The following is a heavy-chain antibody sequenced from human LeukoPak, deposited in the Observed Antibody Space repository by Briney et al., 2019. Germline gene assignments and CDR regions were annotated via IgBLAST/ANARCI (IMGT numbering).Heavy chain of an antibody. D-gene: IGHD5-12*01. CDR1: GFTFSSYA. J-gene: IGHJ4*02. Sequence: GGTLRLSCAASGFTFSSYAMSWVRQAPGKGLEWVSAISGSGGSTYYADSVKGRFTISRDNSKNTLYLQMNSLRAEDTAVYYCAKALYSGYDRDYWGQGTLVTVSS. CDR3: AKALYSGYDRDY. V-gene: IGHV3-23*01. CDR2: ISGSGGST.